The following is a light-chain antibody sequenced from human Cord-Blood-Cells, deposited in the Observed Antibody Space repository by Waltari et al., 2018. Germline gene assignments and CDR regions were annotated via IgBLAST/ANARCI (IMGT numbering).Light chain of an antibody. CDR3: QQYYSTPIT. V-gene: IGKV1-NL1*01. Sequence: DIQMTQTRSSLSAYVGDRVTITFRAIEGISNSLAWYQQKPGKAPKLLLYAASRLESGVPYRFSGSGSGTDYTLTISSLQPEDFATYYCQQYYSTPITFGQGTRLEIK. CDR2: AAS. CDR1: EGISNS. J-gene: IGKJ5*01.